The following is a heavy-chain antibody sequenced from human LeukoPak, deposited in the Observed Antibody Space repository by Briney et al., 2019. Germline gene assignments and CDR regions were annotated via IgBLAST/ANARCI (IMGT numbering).Heavy chain of an antibody. V-gene: IGHV3-30*03. J-gene: IGHJ6*02. CDR2: ISYDGSNK. CDR3: ASGGSYNYYYYYYGMDV. D-gene: IGHD1-1*01. Sequence: PGGSLRLSCAASGFTFSSYGMHWVRQAPGKGLEWVAIISYDGSNKYYADSVKGRFTISRDNAKNSLYLQMNSLRAEDTAVYYCASGGSYNYYYYYYGMDVWGQGTTVTVSS. CDR1: GFTFSSYG.